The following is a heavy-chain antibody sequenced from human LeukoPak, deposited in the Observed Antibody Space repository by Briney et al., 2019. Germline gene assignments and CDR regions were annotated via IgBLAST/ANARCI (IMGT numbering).Heavy chain of an antibody. CDR3: AKLFSAVSTKFEY. J-gene: IGHJ4*02. D-gene: IGHD5/OR15-5a*01. V-gene: IGHV3-23*01. CDR2: ISGSGDST. Sequence: GGSLRLSCAASGFIFSSHAMSWVRQAPGKGLEWVSAISGSGDSTYYVDSVKGRFTISRDNSKNTLHLQMNSLRAEDTAIYYCAKLFSAVSTKFEYWGQGTQVTVSS. CDR1: GFIFSSHA.